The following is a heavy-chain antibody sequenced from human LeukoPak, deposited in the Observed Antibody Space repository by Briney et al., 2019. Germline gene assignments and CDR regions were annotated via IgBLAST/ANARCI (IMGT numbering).Heavy chain of an antibody. CDR2: IRFDGNSK. D-gene: IGHD3-22*01. Sequence: GGSLRLSCAPSGFTLSTYGMHWVRQAPGKGLEWVAFIRFDGNSKFYVDSVKGRFSVSRDTSKNTLYLQMNSLRTEDTAVYYCAKDLSRGNYPIAFDIWGQGTMVTVSS. CDR3: AKDLSRGNYPIAFDI. V-gene: IGHV3-30*02. CDR1: GFTLSTYG. J-gene: IGHJ3*02.